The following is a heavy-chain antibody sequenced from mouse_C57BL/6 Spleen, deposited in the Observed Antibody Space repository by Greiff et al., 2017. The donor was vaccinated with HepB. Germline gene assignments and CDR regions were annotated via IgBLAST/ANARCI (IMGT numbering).Heavy chain of an antibody. CDR1: GFTFSSYT. J-gene: IGHJ3*01. D-gene: IGHD2-3*01. CDR3: ARQDGYPFAY. V-gene: IGHV5-9*01. CDR2: ISGGGGNT. Sequence: EVKLMESGGGLVKPGGSLKLSCAASGFTFSSYTMSWVRQTPEKRLEWVATISGGGGNTYYPDSVKGRFTISRDNAKNNLYLQMSSLRSEDTALYYCARQDGYPFAYWGQGTLVTVSA.